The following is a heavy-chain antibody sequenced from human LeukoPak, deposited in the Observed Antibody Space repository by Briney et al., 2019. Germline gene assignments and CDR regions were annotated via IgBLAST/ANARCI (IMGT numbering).Heavy chain of an antibody. Sequence: SETLSLTCTVSGGSIRSGGYYWSWIRQHPGKGLEWIGYIYYSGSTYYNPSLKSRVTISVDTSKNQFSLKLSSVTAADTAVYYCARVPVSGRYYFDYWGQGTLVTVSS. CDR1: GGSIRSGGYY. V-gene: IGHV4-31*03. J-gene: IGHJ4*02. CDR3: ARVPVSGRYYFDY. CDR2: IYYSGST. D-gene: IGHD3-10*01.